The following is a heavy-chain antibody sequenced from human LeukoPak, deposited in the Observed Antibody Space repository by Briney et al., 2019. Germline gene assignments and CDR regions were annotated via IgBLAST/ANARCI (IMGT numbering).Heavy chain of an antibody. Sequence: SVKVSCKASGGTFSSYAISWVRQAPGQGLEWMGGIIPIFGTANYAQKIQGRVTITADESTSTAYMELSSLRSEDTAVYYCAGGHDYDILTGAGLAPYWGQGTLVTVSS. V-gene: IGHV1-69*13. CDR1: GGTFSSYA. J-gene: IGHJ4*02. CDR3: AGGHDYDILTGAGLAPY. D-gene: IGHD3-9*01. CDR2: IIPIFGTA.